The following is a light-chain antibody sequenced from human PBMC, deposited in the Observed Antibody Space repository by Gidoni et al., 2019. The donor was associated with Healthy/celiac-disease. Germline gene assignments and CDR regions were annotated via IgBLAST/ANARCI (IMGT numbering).Light chain of an antibody. CDR2: GAS. J-gene: IGKJ1*01. V-gene: IGKV3-20*01. Sequence: IVLTQSPGTLSLSPGERATLSCRASQSVSSSYLAWYQQKPGQAPRLLIYGASSRAPGIPDRFSGSGSGTDFTLTISRLEPEDFAVYYCQQYGSSPPTWTFGQGTKVEIK. CDR1: QSVSSSY. CDR3: QQYGSSPPTWT.